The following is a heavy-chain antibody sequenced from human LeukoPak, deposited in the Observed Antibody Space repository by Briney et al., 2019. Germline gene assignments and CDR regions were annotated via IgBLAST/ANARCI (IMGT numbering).Heavy chain of an antibody. V-gene: IGHV3-7*04. CDR2: IKEDGSEK. J-gene: IGHJ6*02. D-gene: IGHD3-16*01. Sequence: GGSLRLSCAASGFTFSRYWMSCVRQAPGKGLEWVANIKEDGSEKYYVDSVKGRFTISRDNAKNSLYLQMNSLRAEDTAVYYCARAQGGVWGQGTTVTVSS. CDR1: GFTFSRYW. CDR3: ARAQGGV.